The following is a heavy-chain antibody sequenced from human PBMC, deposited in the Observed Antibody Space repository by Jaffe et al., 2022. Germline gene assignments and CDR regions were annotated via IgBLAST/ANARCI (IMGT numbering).Heavy chain of an antibody. J-gene: IGHJ4*02. V-gene: IGHV3-66*02. CDR1: GFTVSSNY. CDR3: ARDFNPRWSSSWAVDY. CDR2: IYSGGST. Sequence: EVQLVESGGGLVQPGGSLRLSCAASGFTVSSNYMSWVRQAPGKGLEWVSVIYSGGSTYYADSVKGRFTISRDNSKNTLYLQMNSLRAEDTAVYYCARDFNPRWSSSWAVDYWGQGTLVTVSS. D-gene: IGHD6-13*01.